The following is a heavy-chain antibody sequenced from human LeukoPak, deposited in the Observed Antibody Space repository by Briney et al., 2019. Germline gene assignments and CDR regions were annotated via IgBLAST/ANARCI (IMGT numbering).Heavy chain of an antibody. J-gene: IGHJ5*02. CDR2: ISGSGGST. CDR1: GFTFSSYA. D-gene: IGHD5-18*01. Sequence: QPGGSLVLSCAASGFTFSSYAMSWVRQAPGKGLEWVSAISGSGGSTYYADSVKGRFTISRDNSKNTLYLQMNSLRAEDTAVYYCAKDGYSYGPNRNWFDPWGQGTLVTVSS. CDR3: AKDGYSYGPNRNWFDP. V-gene: IGHV3-23*01.